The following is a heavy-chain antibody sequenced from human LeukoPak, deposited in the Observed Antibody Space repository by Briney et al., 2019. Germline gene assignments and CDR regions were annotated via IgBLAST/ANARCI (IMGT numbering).Heavy chain of an antibody. V-gene: IGHV1-3*01. CDR2: INAGNGNT. CDR1: GGTFSNYA. CDR3: ARGSYRYTNDY. D-gene: IGHD3-16*02. Sequence: ASVKVSCKASGGTFSNYAMHWVRQAPGQRLEWMGWINAGNGNTKYSQNFQGRVTITRDTSASTAYMELSSLRSEDTAVYYCARGSYRYTNDYWGQGTLVTVSS. J-gene: IGHJ4*02.